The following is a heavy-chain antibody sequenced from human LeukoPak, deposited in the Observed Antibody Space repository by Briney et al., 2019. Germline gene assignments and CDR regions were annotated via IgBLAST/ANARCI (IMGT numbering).Heavy chain of an antibody. V-gene: IGHV3-15*01. D-gene: IGHD4-17*01. CDR1: GFTFSNAW. CDR3: TTPDYGDYVSAFDI. Sequence: KPGGSLRLSCAASGFTFSNAWMSWVRQAPGKGLEWVGRIKSKTDGGTTDYAAPVKGRFTISRDDSKNTLYLQMNSLKTEDTAMYYCTTPDYGDYVSAFDIWGQGTMVTVSS. J-gene: IGHJ3*02. CDR2: IKSKTDGGTT.